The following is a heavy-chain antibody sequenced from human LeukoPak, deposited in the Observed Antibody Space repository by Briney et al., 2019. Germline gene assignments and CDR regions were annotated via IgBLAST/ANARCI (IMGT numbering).Heavy chain of an antibody. V-gene: IGHV3-23*01. J-gene: IGHJ5*02. CDR2: IIVSGGFT. CDR1: GFTFSSYA. Sequence: GGSLRLSCAASGFTFSSYAMNWVRQAPGKRLEWVSTIIVSGGFTYYADSVKGRFTIPRDNSKNTLYLQMNSLRAEDTAVYYCARGYCSGGSCYSVFWFDPWGQGTLVTVSS. CDR3: ARGYCSGGSCYSVFWFDP. D-gene: IGHD2-15*01.